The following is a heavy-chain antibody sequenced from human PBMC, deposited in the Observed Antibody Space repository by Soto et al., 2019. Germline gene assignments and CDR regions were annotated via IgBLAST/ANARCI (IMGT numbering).Heavy chain of an antibody. CDR2: ISGSGGST. V-gene: IGHV3-23*01. Sequence: GGSLRLSCAASGFTFSDYYMSWIRQAPGKGLEWVSAISGSGGSTYYADSVKGRFTISRDNSKNTLYLQMNSLRAEDTAVYYCAKDIVVVVAAGLTPAIEYFQHWGQGTLVTVSS. CDR1: GFTFSDYY. CDR3: AKDIVVVVAAGLTPAIEYFQH. J-gene: IGHJ1*01. D-gene: IGHD2-15*01.